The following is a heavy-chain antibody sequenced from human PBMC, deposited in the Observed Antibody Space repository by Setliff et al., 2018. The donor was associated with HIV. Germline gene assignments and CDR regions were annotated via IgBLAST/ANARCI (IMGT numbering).Heavy chain of an antibody. D-gene: IGHD3-3*01. CDR3: ARGSRQLTIFGVVFKTNYYFMDV. V-gene: IGHV4-34*01. Sequence: SETLSLTCAVYGGSFSGYYWSWIRQPPGKGLEWIGEINHDRTTNYNPSLKSRVTRSVDTSKNQFSLTLNSVTAADTAVYYCARGSRQLTIFGVVFKTNYYFMDVWGKGTAVTVSS. J-gene: IGHJ6*03. CDR1: GGSFSGYY. CDR2: INHDRTT.